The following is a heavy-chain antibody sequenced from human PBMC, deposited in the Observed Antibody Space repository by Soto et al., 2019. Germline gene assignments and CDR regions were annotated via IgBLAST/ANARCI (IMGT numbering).Heavy chain of an antibody. Sequence: ASVKASSKASGYTFTSYARHWVRQAPGQRLECLGWINAGNGNTKYSQKFQDRVTITRDTSASTVYLELSSLRFEDTAVYYCARADDGYDHPGMDVWGQGTMVTVSS. CDR1: GYTFTSYA. CDR3: ARADDGYDHPGMDV. D-gene: IGHD5-12*01. J-gene: IGHJ6*02. V-gene: IGHV1-3*01. CDR2: INAGNGNT.